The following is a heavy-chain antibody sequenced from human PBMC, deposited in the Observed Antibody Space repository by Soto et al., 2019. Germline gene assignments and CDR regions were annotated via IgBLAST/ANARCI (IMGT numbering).Heavy chain of an antibody. J-gene: IGHJ4*02. V-gene: IGHV3-48*02. CDR3: ARLGSLLQPIDF. Sequence: GGSLRLSCGASGFTFSSYSMNWVRRAPGKGLEWVSYITSKSSTIKYADSVQGRFTVSRDNAKNSLYLQLNSLRDDDTAIYFCARLGSLLQPIDFWGQGTPVTVSS. CDR2: ITSKSSTI. D-gene: IGHD4-4*01. CDR1: GFTFSSYS.